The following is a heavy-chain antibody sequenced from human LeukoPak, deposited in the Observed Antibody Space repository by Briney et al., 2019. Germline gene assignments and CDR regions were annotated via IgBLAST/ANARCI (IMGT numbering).Heavy chain of an antibody. CDR1: GYTFTSYD. D-gene: IGHD5-24*01. V-gene: IGHV1-8*01. J-gene: IGHJ6*02. CDR2: MNPNSGNT. Sequence: ASVKVSCKASGYTFTSYDINWVRQATGQGLEGMGWMNPNSGNTGYAQKFQGRVTMTRNTSISTAYMELSSLRSEDTAVYYCARWGKMVPFYGMDVWGQGTTVIVSS. CDR3: ARWGKMVPFYGMDV.